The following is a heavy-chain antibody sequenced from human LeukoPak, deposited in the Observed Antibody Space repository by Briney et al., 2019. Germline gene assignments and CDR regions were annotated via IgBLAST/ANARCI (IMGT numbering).Heavy chain of an antibody. J-gene: IGHJ4*02. V-gene: IGHV3-33*06. Sequence: GGSLRLSCAASGFTFSSYGMHWVRQAPGKGLEWVAVIWYDGSNKYYADSVKGRFTISRDNSKNTLYLQMNSLRADDTAVYHCAKGRQWELPLDYWGQGTLVTVSS. CDR3: AKGRQWELPLDY. D-gene: IGHD1-26*01. CDR1: GFTFSSYG. CDR2: IWYDGSNK.